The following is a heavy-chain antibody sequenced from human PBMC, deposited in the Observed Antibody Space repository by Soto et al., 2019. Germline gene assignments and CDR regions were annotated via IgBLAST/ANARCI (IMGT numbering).Heavy chain of an antibody. CDR3: EKGRSFSWNGGPPPNWFNP. CDR2: IGGRDGST. Sequence: EVQLLESGGGVVRPGGSLRLSCEASGFSFGDYVMNWVRQGQGKGLEWVSSIGGRDGSTYYADSVKGRFTISRDNSKNTGFQQMEGLRGENTALYYCEKGRSFSWNGGPPPNWFNPWGQGTQVIVSS. D-gene: IGHD1-1*01. J-gene: IGHJ5*02. CDR1: GFSFGDYV. V-gene: IGHV3-23*01.